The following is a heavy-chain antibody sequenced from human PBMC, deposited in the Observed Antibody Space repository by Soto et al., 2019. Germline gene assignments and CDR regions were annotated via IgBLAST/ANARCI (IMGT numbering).Heavy chain of an antibody. CDR2: INPSGGST. V-gene: IGHV1-46*01. CDR3: AREGLVLVPTTVNSDYYYYAMDV. J-gene: IGHJ6*02. CDR1: GYTFTGYY. D-gene: IGHD2-2*01. Sequence: ASVKVSCKASGYTFTGYYMHWVRQAPGQGLEWMGLINPSGGSTNYAQKFEGRVTITADASTSTAYMELSSLRSDDTAVYYCAREGLVLVPTTVNSDYYYYAMDVWGQGTTVTVSS.